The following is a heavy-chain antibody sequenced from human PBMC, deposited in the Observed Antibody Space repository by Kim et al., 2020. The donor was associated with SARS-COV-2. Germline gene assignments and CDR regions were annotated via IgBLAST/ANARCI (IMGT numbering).Heavy chain of an antibody. J-gene: IGHJ6*02. Sequence: GGSLRLSCAASGFTFSDYYMSWIRQAPGKGLEWVSYISSSGSTIYYADSVKGRFTISRDNAKNSLYLQMNSLRAEDTAVYYCASLYSYGLLRYYYYGMDVWGQGTTVTVSS. CDR1: GFTFSDYY. CDR2: ISSSGSTI. D-gene: IGHD5-18*01. CDR3: ASLYSYGLLRYYYYGMDV. V-gene: IGHV3-11*01.